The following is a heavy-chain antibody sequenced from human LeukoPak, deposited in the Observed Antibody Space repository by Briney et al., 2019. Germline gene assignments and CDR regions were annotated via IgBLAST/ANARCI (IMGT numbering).Heavy chain of an antibody. J-gene: IGHJ6*03. Sequence: GGSLRLTCATSGFTFSSYAMSWVRQAPGKGLEWVSAISGSGGSTYYADSVKGRFTISRDNAKNSLYLQMNSLRAEDTAVYYCARHAYYYYMDVWGKGTTVTVSS. CDR1: GFTFSSYA. CDR3: ARHAYYYYMDV. V-gene: IGHV3-23*01. CDR2: ISGSGGST.